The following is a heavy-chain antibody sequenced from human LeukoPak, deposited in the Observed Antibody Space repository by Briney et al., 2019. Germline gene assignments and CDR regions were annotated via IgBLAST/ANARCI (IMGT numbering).Heavy chain of an antibody. CDR2: VYASGST. CDR1: GGSFSGYY. J-gene: IGHJ5*02. V-gene: IGHV4-59*10. CDR3: AGESRIGDYDISTGYYQPPLT. D-gene: IGHD3-9*01. Sequence: SETLSLTCAVYGGSFSGYYWSWIRQPAGKGLEWIGRVYASGSTNYNASLKSRVTISVDTSKNQFSLKLSSVTAADTAVYYCAGESRIGDYDISTGYYQPPLTWGQGTLVTVSS.